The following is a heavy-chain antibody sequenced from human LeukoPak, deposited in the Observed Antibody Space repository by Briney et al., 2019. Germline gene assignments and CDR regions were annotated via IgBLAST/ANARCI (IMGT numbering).Heavy chain of an antibody. J-gene: IGHJ4*02. V-gene: IGHV3-11*04. CDR1: GFTFSDYY. CDR2: ISSSGSPI. D-gene: IGHD3-22*01. CDR3: ARWTYYYDSSGYYFDY. Sequence: GGSLRLSCAASGFTFSDYYMSWIRQAPGKGREGVSYISSSGSPIYYADSVKGRFTISRDNAKNSLYLQMNSLRAEDTVVYYCARWTYYYDSSGYYFDYWGQGTLVTVSS.